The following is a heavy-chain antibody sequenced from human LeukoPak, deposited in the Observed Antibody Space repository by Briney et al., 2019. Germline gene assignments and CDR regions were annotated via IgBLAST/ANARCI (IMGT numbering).Heavy chain of an antibody. D-gene: IGHD3-22*01. Sequence: GGSLRLSCAASEFTFSTYSMNWVRRAPGKGLEWVSYIDSSGTRKVYADSVQGRFTISRDNAKNSLYLQMNSLRAEDTAVYYCARDALRNFYYDSSGHHFDYWGQGTLVTVSS. CDR2: IDSSGTRK. CDR1: EFTFSTYS. J-gene: IGHJ4*02. V-gene: IGHV3-48*04. CDR3: ARDALRNFYYDSSGHHFDY.